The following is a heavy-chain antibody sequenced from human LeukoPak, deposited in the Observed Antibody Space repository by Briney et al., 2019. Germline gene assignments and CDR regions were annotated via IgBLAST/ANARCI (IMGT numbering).Heavy chain of an antibody. J-gene: IGHJ4*02. CDR1: GGSISSGNYY. Sequence: SETLSLTCTVSGGSISSGNYYWSWIRQPAGKGLEWIGRIYTSGSTSCNPTLKSRVTISADTSKNQLSLKLTSVTAADTAVYYCARESDLSNYDRTDYWGQGTLVTVSS. D-gene: IGHD4/OR15-4a*01. V-gene: IGHV4-61*02. CDR3: ARESDLSNYDRTDY. CDR2: IYTSGST.